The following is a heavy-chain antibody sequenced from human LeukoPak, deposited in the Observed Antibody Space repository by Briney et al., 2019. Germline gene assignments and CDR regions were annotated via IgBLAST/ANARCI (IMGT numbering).Heavy chain of an antibody. V-gene: IGHV4-38-2*01. CDR1: GYSISRGYY. J-gene: IGHJ4*02. CDR3: AGWFGELSSLFAY. Sequence: SETLSLTCAVSGYSISRGYYWGWIRQPPGKGLEWIGSIYHSGSTYYSPSLKSRVSISVDTSKNQFSLKVGSVTAADTAVYYCAGWFGELSSLFAYWGQGILVTVSS. CDR2: IYHSGST. D-gene: IGHD3-10*01.